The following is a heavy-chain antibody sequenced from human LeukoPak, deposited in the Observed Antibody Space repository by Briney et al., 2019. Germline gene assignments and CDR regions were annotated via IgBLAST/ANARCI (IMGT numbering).Heavy chain of an antibody. CDR3: ARDAFNGNYYNGYYFDS. D-gene: IGHD1-26*01. J-gene: IGHJ4*02. CDR2: ISGGSSKI. Sequence: GGSLRLSCAASGFSFSDYSMNWVRQAPGKGLEWVSYISGGSSKIYYADSVKGRFIISRDNVKSALYLQMNSLRDEDTAVYYCARDAFNGNYYNGYYFDSWGQGTLVTVAS. CDR1: GFSFSDYS. V-gene: IGHV3-48*02.